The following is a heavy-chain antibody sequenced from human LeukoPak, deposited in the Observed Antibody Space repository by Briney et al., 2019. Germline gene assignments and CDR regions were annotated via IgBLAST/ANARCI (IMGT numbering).Heavy chain of an antibody. D-gene: IGHD6-19*01. CDR1: GFTFSSYS. CDR2: ISSSSSYI. Sequence: GGSLRLSCAASGFTFSSYSMNWVRQAPGKGLEWVSSISSSSSYIYYADSVKGRFTISRDNAKNSLYLQMNSLRAEDTAVYYCARDRGDSSGWYGVFDYWGQGTLVTVSS. CDR3: ARDRGDSSGWYGVFDY. V-gene: IGHV3-21*01. J-gene: IGHJ4*02.